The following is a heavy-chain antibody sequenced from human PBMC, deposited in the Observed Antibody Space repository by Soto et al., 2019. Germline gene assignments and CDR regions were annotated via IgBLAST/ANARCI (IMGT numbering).Heavy chain of an antibody. CDR2: IYYSGST. D-gene: IGHD6-13*01. CDR3: ARHDLIVAAGTRAFDI. J-gene: IGHJ3*02. CDR1: GGSISSSSYS. Sequence: LSLTCTVSGGSISSSSYSWGWIRQPPGRGLEWIGTIYYSGSTYYNPSLKSRVTISVDTSKNQFSLKLSSVTAADTAVYYCARHDLIVAAGTRAFDIWGQGTMVTVSS. V-gene: IGHV4-39*01.